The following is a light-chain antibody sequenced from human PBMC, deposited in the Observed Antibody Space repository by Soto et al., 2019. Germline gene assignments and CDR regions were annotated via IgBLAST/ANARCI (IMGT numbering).Light chain of an antibody. CDR3: QVWHSNSDHWV. CDR1: NLERKR. Sequence: SYELTQPPSGSVAPGQTARINCGGNNLERKRVPWYQQKPGQAPVLVLYDDSDRPSGIPERFSGSTSVNTATLTITRVEAGDEADYYCQVWHSNSDHWVFGGGTKLTVL. J-gene: IGLJ3*02. V-gene: IGLV3-21*02. CDR2: DDS.